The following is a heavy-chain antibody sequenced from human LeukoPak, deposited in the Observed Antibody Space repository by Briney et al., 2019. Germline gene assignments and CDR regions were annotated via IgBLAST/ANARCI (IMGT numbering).Heavy chain of an antibody. CDR3: ARGGSNFDH. CDR2: VYYSGST. CDR1: GGSISSYY. V-gene: IGHV4-59*01. D-gene: IGHD6-13*01. J-gene: IGHJ4*02. Sequence: PSETLSLTCTVSGGSISSYYWSWIRQPPGKGLEWIGYVYYSGSTNYNPSLKSRVTISVDTSKNQFSLRLSSVTAADTAVYYCARGGSNFDHWGQGTLVTVSS.